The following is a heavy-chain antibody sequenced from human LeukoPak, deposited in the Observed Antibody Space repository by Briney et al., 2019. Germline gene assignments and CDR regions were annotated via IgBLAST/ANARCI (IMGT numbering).Heavy chain of an antibody. V-gene: IGHV3-48*04. CDR2: IWGDGTGI. CDR3: ARITTARLIDY. Sequence: GGSLTLSCAASGLTLSSYSMNWVRQAPGKGLEWISHIWGDGTGIWYADSVKGRFTISRDNAKNSLYLQMNSLRAEDTAVYYCARITTARLIDYWGQGTLVTVSS. CDR1: GLTLSSYS. D-gene: IGHD5-18*01. J-gene: IGHJ4*02.